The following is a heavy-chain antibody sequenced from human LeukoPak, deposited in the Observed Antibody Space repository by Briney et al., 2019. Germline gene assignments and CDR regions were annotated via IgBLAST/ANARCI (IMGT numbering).Heavy chain of an antibody. J-gene: IGHJ4*02. CDR2: IRYDGSNK. Sequence: GGSLRLSCAASGFTFSSYGMHWVRQAPGKGLEWVAFIRYDGSNKYYADSVKGRFTISRDNSKNTLYLQMNSLRAEDTAVYYCAKDITVTLGGPDYWGQGTLVTVSS. CDR1: GFTFSSYG. D-gene: IGHD4-17*01. CDR3: AKDITVTLGGPDY. V-gene: IGHV3-30*02.